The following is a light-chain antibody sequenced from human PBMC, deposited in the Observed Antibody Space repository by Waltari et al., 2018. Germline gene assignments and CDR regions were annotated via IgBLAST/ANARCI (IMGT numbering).Light chain of an antibody. V-gene: IGKV3-20*01. J-gene: IGKJ4*01. CDR1: QTSSTIA. CDR3: QKYDGIVVT. Sequence: IVLPQSPGTLSLSPGDRATLSGRASQTSSTIALSWYQQKPGQAPRVLIYSTYNRATGIPDRFSSSGSGTDFTLTINRREPEDFAVYYCQKYDGIVVTFGGGTTVEI. CDR2: STY.